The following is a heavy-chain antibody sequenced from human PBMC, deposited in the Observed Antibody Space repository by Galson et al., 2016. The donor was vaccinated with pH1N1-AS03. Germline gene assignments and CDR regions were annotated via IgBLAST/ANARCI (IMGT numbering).Heavy chain of an antibody. CDR1: EGTFSNFG. J-gene: IGHJ3*02. D-gene: IGHD3-3*01. Sequence: SVKVSCKASEGTFSNFGISWVRQAPGQGLEWMGGFIPIFGTANVAQKFKGRVTITADKSTFTAYMELSSLSSEDTAVYYCARPRGWSGHDAFDIWGQGTMVTVSS. CDR2: FIPIFGTA. V-gene: IGHV1-69*06. CDR3: ARPRGWSGHDAFDI.